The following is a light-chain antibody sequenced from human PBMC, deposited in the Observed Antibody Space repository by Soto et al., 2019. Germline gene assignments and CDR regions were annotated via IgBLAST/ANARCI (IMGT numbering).Light chain of an antibody. CDR3: HQYAICPWT. V-gene: IGKV3-20*01. CDR1: QSVSSSY. CDR2: GAS. Sequence: TLSLXPGEXATLXXXXSQSVSSSYLAWYQQKPGHAPRLLIYGASTRATGIPDRFSGSGSGTDFTLTISRLEPQDFAVYYFHQYAICPWTFGQYTK. J-gene: IGKJ1*01.